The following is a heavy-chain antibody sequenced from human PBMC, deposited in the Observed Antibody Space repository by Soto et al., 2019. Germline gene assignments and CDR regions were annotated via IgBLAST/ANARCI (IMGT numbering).Heavy chain of an antibody. CDR1: GVTFSSYA. CDR3: AREGYCSGGSCYYHRPNWFDP. J-gene: IGHJ5*02. D-gene: IGHD2-15*01. CDR2: IIPIFGTA. Sequence: SVKVSCKASGVTFSSYAISWVRQAPGQGLEWMGGIIPIFGTANYAQKFQGRVTITADESTSTAYMELSSLRSEDTAVYYCAREGYCSGGSCYYHRPNWFDPWGQGTLVTVSS. V-gene: IGHV1-69*13.